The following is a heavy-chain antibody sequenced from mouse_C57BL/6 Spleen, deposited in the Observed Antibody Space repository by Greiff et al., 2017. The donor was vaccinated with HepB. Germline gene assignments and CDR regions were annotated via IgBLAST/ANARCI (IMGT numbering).Heavy chain of an antibody. V-gene: IGHV2-5*01. CDR2: IWRGGST. Sequence: QVQLQQSGPGLVQPSQSLSITCTVSGFSLTSYGVHWVRQSPGKGLEWLGVIWRGGSTDYNAAFMSRLSITKDNSKSQVFFKMNSLQADDTAIYYCAKNRDYPYYAMDYWGQGTSVTVSS. CDR1: GFSLTSYG. J-gene: IGHJ4*01. CDR3: AKNRDYPYYAMDY. D-gene: IGHD2-4*01.